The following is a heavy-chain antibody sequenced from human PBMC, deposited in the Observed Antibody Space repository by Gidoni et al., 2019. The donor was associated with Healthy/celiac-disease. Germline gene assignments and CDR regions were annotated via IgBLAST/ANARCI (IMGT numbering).Heavy chain of an antibody. V-gene: IGHV3-11*01. CDR2: ISSSGSTI. Sequence: QVQLVESGGGLVKPGGSLRLSCAAPGFTFSDYYMSWIRQAPGKGLEWVSYISSSGSTIYYADSVKGRFTISRDNAKNSLYLQMNSLRAEDTAVYYCARDTRSTTSYYYYYGMDVWGQGTTVTVSS. D-gene: IGHD2-2*01. J-gene: IGHJ6*02. CDR1: GFTFSDYY. CDR3: ARDTRSTTSYYYYYGMDV.